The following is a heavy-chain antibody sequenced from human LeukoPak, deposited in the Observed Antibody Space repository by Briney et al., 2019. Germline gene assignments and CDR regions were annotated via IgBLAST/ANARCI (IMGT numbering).Heavy chain of an antibody. V-gene: IGHV1-18*01. CDR2: ISAYNGNT. Sequence: GASVKVSCKASRYTVARYGISWVRQAPGQGLEWMGWISAYNGNTNYAQKLQGRVTMTTDTSTSTAYMELRSLRSDDTAVYYCARFPIVVVTAIPEFDYWGQGTLVTVSS. CDR3: ARFPIVVVTAIPEFDY. J-gene: IGHJ4*02. CDR1: RYTVARYG. D-gene: IGHD2-21*02.